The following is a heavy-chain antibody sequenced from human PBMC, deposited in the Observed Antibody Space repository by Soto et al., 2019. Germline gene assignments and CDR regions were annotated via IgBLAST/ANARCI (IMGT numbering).Heavy chain of an antibody. J-gene: IGHJ5*02. CDR3: GRGRAVGNWFDP. V-gene: IGHV4-59*01. Sequence: PSETLSLTCTVSGGSISSYYWSWIRQPPGKGLEWIGYIYYSGSTNYNPSLKSRVTISVDTSKNQFSLKLSSVTAADTAVYYCGRGRAVGNWFDPWRQGTLVTVSS. CDR2: IYYSGST. CDR1: GGSISSYY. D-gene: IGHD1-26*01.